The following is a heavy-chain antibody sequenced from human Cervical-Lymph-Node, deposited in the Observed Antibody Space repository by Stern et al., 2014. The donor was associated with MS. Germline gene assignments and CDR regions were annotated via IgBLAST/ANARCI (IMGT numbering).Heavy chain of an antibody. J-gene: IGHJ5*02. CDR1: GDSISDFD. CDR2: IYSSGSI. V-gene: IGHV4-59*13. CDR3: ARSRDAYNYVGWFDP. Sequence: QVQLQESGPGVVKPSETLSLTCTVSGDSISDFDRSWIRQTPGKELQWIGYIYSSGSINYNSSLKSRITISKYTSKNHFSLSLSSVTAADTAIYYCARSRDAYNYVGWFDPWGQGTLVTVSS. D-gene: IGHD5-24*01.